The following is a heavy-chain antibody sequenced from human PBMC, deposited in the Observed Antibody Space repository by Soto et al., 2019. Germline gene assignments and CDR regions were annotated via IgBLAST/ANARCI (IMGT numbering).Heavy chain of an antibody. CDR1: GDSVSSNSAA. Sequence: SQTLSLTCATSGDSVSSNSAAWNWIRQSPSRGLEWLGRTYYRSKWYNDYAVSVKSRITINPDTSKNQFSLQLNSVTPEDTAVYYCSHSGSGWLSYYYYGMDVWGQGTTVTVSS. V-gene: IGHV6-1*01. D-gene: IGHD1-26*01. CDR3: SHSGSGWLSYYYYGMDV. CDR2: TYYRSKWYN. J-gene: IGHJ6*02.